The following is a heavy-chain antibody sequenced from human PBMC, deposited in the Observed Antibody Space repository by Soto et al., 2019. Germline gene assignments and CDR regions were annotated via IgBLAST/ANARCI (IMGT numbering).Heavy chain of an antibody. Sequence: ASVKVSCKASGHTFTSYDINWVRQATGQGLEWMGWMNPNSGNAGYAQKFQGRVTMTRNTSISTAYMELSSLRSEDTAVYYCARSTQFSHYDFWSGYYTYYYYMDVWGKGTTVTVSS. D-gene: IGHD3-3*01. J-gene: IGHJ6*03. CDR1: GHTFTSYD. V-gene: IGHV1-8*01. CDR3: ARSTQFSHYDFWSGYYTYYYYMDV. CDR2: MNPNSGNA.